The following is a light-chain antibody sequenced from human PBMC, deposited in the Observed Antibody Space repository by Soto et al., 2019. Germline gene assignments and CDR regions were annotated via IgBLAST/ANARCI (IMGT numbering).Light chain of an antibody. V-gene: IGKV1-39*01. CDR1: QSISTS. Sequence: DIQMTQSPSSLSASVGNRGNITCGASQSISTSLNWYQKKPGKAPNPLIYDASRLQSGVPSRFSGSGGGTDFTLSISSVQPEDFATYFCQQSYMAPITFGQGTRLEIK. CDR2: DAS. J-gene: IGKJ5*01. CDR3: QQSYMAPIT.